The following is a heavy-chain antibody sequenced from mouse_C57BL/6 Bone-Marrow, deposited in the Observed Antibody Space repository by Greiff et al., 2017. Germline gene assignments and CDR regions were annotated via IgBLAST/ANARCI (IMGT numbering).Heavy chain of an antibody. J-gene: IGHJ2*01. D-gene: IGHD2-3*01. V-gene: IGHV14-4*01. CDR3: SSFDGNYFDV. Sequence: EVKLQESGAELVRPGASVTLSCTASGFNIKDDYIHWVKQRPEQGLEWIGWIDPEIGDTAYASKFQGQATITSDTSSNTAYLQLSSLTSEDTAVDYCSSFDGNYFDVWGQGTPLTVAS. CDR1: GFNIKDDY. CDR2: IDPEIGDT.